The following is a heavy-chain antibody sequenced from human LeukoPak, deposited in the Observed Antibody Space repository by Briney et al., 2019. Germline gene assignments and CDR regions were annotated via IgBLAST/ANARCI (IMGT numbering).Heavy chain of an antibody. V-gene: IGHV4-61*02. CDR3: ARHGGLGVTTSPHFDY. J-gene: IGHJ4*02. CDR2: IYTSGST. CDR1: GGSISSGSYY. Sequence: SETLSLTCTVSGGSISSGSYYWSWIRQPAGKGLEWIGRIYTSGSTNYNPSLKSRVTISVDTSKNQFSLKLSSVTAADTAVYYCARHGGLGVTTSPHFDYWGQGNLVTVSS. D-gene: IGHD4-11*01.